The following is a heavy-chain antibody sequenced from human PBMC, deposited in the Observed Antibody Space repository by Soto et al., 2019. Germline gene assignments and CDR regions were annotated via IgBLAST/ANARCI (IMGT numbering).Heavy chain of an antibody. CDR1: GGSISSSSYY. Sequence: QLQLQESGPGLVKPSETLSLTCTVSGGSISSSSYYWGWIRQPPGKGLEWIGSIYYSGSTYYNPSLKSRVTLCVDASKKQFSLKLSSVTAADTAVHYCARQGYYYDSSGYSLPYFGYWGQGTLVTVSS. D-gene: IGHD3-22*01. V-gene: IGHV4-39*01. CDR2: IYYSGST. CDR3: ARQGYYYDSSGYSLPYFGY. J-gene: IGHJ4*02.